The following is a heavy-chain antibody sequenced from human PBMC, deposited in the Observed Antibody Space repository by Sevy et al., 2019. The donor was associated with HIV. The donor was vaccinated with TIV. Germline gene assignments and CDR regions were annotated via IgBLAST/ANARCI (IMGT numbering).Heavy chain of an antibody. D-gene: IGHD6-19*01. CDR1: GFTFSSYG. J-gene: IGHJ3*02. CDR3: AKDLISVAGFYAFDM. Sequence: GGSLRLSCAASGFTFSSYGMHWVRQAPGKGLEWVAVIWYDGSYKYYADSVKGRFTISRDNSKNTLYLQMNSLRAEDTSMYYCAKDLISVAGFYAFDMWGQGTMVTVSS. V-gene: IGHV3-33*06. CDR2: IWYDGSYK.